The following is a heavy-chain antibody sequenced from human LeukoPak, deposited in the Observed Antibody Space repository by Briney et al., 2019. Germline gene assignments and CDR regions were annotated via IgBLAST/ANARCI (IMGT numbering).Heavy chain of an antibody. CDR2: INPNSGDT. Sequence: ASVKVSCTASGYTFTDYYMHWLRQAPGQGLEWMGWINPNSGDTYSAQKFQGRVTMTRDTSINSAYMDLSSLRSDDTAVYYCARGPSHGAFDIWGQGTMVTVSS. J-gene: IGHJ3*02. V-gene: IGHV1-2*02. CDR3: ARGPSHGAFDI. CDR1: GYTFTDYY. D-gene: IGHD5-24*01.